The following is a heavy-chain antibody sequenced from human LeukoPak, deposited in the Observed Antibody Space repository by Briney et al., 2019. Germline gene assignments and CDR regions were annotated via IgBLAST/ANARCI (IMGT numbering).Heavy chain of an antibody. CDR3: TRGSYDVLTGYSTLGEY. V-gene: IGHV4-39*01. Sequence: SETLSLTCTVSGGSLSSSSYYWGWVRQPPGKGLEWIGNIYYSGSTYYNPSLKSRLTISLDTSQRQFSLRLSSVTAADTALYYCTRGSYDVLTGYSTLGEYWGQGTLVTVSS. D-gene: IGHD3-9*01. J-gene: IGHJ4*02. CDR2: IYYSGST. CDR1: GGSLSSSSYY.